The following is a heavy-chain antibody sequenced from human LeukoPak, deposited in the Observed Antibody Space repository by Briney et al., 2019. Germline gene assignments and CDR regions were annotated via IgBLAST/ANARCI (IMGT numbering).Heavy chain of an antibody. D-gene: IGHD1-26*01. V-gene: IGHV3-7*01. CDR3: VRGGSYFSK. J-gene: IGHJ4*02. CDR2: INLDGNDK. CDR1: GFIFSSHW. Sequence: GGSLRLSCAASGFIFSSHWMSWVRQAPGKGLEWVANINLDGNDKNYVDSVKGRFTISRDNAKNSIYLQMNSLRAEDTAMYYCVRGGSYFSKWGQGTLVTVSS.